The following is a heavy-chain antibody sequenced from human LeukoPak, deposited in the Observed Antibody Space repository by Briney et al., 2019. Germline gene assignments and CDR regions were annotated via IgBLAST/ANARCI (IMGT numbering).Heavy chain of an antibody. V-gene: IGHV3-49*04. D-gene: IGHD4-17*01. Sequence: PGRSLRLSCTASGFTFGDYAMSWVRQAPGKGLEWVGFIRSKAYGGTTEYAASVKGRFTIPRDDSKSIAYLQMNSLKTEDTAVYYCTRDNGDYDYYGMDVWGQGTTVTVSS. CDR1: GFTFGDYA. J-gene: IGHJ6*02. CDR3: TRDNGDYDYYGMDV. CDR2: IRSKAYGGTT.